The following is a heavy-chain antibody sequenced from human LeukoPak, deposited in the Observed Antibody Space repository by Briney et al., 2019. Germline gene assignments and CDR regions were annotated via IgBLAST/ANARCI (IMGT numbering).Heavy chain of an antibody. CDR1: GGSFSGYY. CDR2: IYNSGST. CDR3: ARVLTFGGVIAN. J-gene: IGHJ4*02. V-gene: IGHV4-34*09. D-gene: IGHD3-16*02. Sequence: PSETLSLTCAVYGGSFSGYYWSWIRQHPGKGLEWLGNIYNSGSTYYNPSLKSRVTISVDTSKNQFSLKLSSVTAADTAVYYCARVLTFGGVIANWGQGTLVTVSS.